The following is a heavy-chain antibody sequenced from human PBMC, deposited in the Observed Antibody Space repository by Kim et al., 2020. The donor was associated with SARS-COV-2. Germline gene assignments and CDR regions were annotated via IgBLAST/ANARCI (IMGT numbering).Heavy chain of an antibody. CDR1: GFTFSSYS. Sequence: GGSLRLSCAASGFTFSSYSMNWVRQAPGKGLEWVSSISSSSSYIYYADSVKGRFTISRDNAKNSLYLQMNSLRAEDTAVYYCARGYDRYGSGSYFAYWGQGTLVTVSS. D-gene: IGHD3-10*01. V-gene: IGHV3-21*01. CDR2: ISSSSSYI. J-gene: IGHJ4*02. CDR3: ARGYDRYGSGSYFAY.